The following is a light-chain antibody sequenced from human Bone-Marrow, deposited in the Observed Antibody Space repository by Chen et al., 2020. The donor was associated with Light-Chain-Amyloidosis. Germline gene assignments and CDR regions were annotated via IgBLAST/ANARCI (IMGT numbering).Light chain of an antibody. V-gene: IGLV2-11*01. CDR3: CSYAGSNYV. Sequence: QSALTQPRSVSGSPGQSVTISCTGTSSDVGGYNYVAWYQQHPDKAPKLMIYDVSKRPAGVPERVSGSKSGNTASLTISGLQAEYEADYSCCSYAGSNYVFGTGTKVTVL. CDR2: DVS. CDR1: SSDVGGYNY. J-gene: IGLJ1*01.